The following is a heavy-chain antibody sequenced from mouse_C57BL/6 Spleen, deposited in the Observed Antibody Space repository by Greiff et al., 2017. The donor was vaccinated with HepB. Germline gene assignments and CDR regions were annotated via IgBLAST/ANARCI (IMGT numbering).Heavy chain of an antibody. CDR3: ARFYYDYDGFDY. V-gene: IGHV3-6*01. Sequence: EVQLVESGPGLVKPSQSLSLTCSVTGYSITSGYYWNWIRQFPGNKLEWMGYISYDGSNNYNPSLKNRISITRDTSKNQFFLKLNSVTTEDTATYYCARFYYDYDGFDYWGQGTTLTVSS. D-gene: IGHD2-4*01. J-gene: IGHJ2*01. CDR2: ISYDGSN. CDR1: GYSITSGYY.